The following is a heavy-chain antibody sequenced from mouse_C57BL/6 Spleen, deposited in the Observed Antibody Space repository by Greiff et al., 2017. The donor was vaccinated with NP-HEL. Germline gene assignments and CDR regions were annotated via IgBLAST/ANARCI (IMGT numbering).Heavy chain of an antibody. D-gene: IGHD1-3*01. V-gene: IGHV1-82*01. J-gene: IGHJ4*01. Sequence: LMESGPELVKPGASVKISCKASGYAFSSSWMNWVKQRPGKGLEWIGRIYPGDGDTNYNGKFKGKATLTADKSSSTAYMQLSSLTSEDSAVYFCARSGYIAMDYWGQGTSVTVSS. CDR2: IYPGDGDT. CDR3: ARSGYIAMDY. CDR1: GYAFSSSW.